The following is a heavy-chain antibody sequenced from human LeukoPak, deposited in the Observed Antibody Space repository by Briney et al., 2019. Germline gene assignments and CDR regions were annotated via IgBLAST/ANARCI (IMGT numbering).Heavy chain of an antibody. CDR2: IRYDGSNK. D-gene: IGHD6-13*01. J-gene: IGHJ4*02. V-gene: IGHV3-30*02. Sequence: QSGGSLRLSCAAPGFTFSSYGMHWVRQAPVKGLEWVAFIRYDGSNKYYADSVKGRFTISRDNSKNTLYLQMNSLRAEDTAVYYCAKDYPIAAAIDYWGQGTLVTVSS. CDR1: GFTFSSYG. CDR3: AKDYPIAAAIDY.